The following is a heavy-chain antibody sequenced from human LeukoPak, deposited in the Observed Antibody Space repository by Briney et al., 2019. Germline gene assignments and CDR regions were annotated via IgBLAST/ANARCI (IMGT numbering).Heavy chain of an antibody. CDR1: GFTFSSYA. J-gene: IGHJ4*02. D-gene: IGHD4-17*01. V-gene: IGHV3-23*01. CDR3: ARPPSVTTAGYYFGY. Sequence: GGSLRLSCAASGFTFSSYAMSWVRQAPGKGLEWVSAISGSGGSTYYADSVKGRFTISRDNSKNTLYLQMNSLRAEDTAVYYCARPPSVTTAGYYFGYWGQGTLVTVSS. CDR2: ISGSGGST.